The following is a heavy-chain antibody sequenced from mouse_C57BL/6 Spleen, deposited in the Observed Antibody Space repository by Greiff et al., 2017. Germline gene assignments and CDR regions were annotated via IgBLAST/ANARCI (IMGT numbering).Heavy chain of an antibody. CDR3: ARGGGGSAWFAY. V-gene: IGHV5-16*01. CDR1: GFTFSDYY. CDR2: INYDGSST. Sequence: EVKVVESEGGLVQPGSSMKLSCTASGFTFSDYYMAWVRQVPEKGLEWVANINYDGSSTYYLDSLKSRFIISRDNAKNILYLQMSSLKSEDTATYYCARGGGGSAWFAYWGQGTLVTVSA. J-gene: IGHJ3*01.